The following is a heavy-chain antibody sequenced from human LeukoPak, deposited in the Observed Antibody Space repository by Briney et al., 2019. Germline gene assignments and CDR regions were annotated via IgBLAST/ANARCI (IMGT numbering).Heavy chain of an antibody. V-gene: IGHV3-15*01. CDR1: GFTFSDCW. Sequence: GGSLRLSCATSGFTFSDCWMSWVRQAPGKGLEWVGRIKRKIDGETTDYGAPVKGRFTISRDDSKNTLSLQMNSLKTEDTAVYYCVAGLGSSELDYWGQGTLVTVSS. CDR3: VAGLGSSELDY. J-gene: IGHJ4*02. D-gene: IGHD3-9*01. CDR2: IKRKIDGETT.